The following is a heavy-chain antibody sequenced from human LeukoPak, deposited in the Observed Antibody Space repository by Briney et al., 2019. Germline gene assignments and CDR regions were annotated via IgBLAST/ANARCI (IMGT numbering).Heavy chain of an antibody. Sequence: SETLSLTCTVSGGSISSYYWSWIRQPPGKGLEWIGYIYYSGSTNYNPSLKSRVIISVDTSKNQFSLKLSSVTAADTAVYYCARVQDILTGSRDAFDIWGQGTMVTVSS. J-gene: IGHJ3*02. CDR2: IYYSGST. CDR1: GGSISSYY. V-gene: IGHV4-59*01. D-gene: IGHD3-9*01. CDR3: ARVQDILTGSRDAFDI.